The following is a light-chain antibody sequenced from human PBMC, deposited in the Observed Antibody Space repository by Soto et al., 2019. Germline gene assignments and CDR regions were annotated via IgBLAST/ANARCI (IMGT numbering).Light chain of an antibody. CDR1: TSDIGAYNF. CDR2: DVS. CDR3: SSYTTRHTYV. V-gene: IGLV2-14*03. Sequence: QSALTQPASVSGSPGQSITMSCTGTTSDIGAYNFVSWYQQHPGKTPKLLIYDVSDRPSGVSNRFSGSKSGNTASLAISGLQAEDEADYYCSSYTTRHTYVFGTGTKLTVL. J-gene: IGLJ1*01.